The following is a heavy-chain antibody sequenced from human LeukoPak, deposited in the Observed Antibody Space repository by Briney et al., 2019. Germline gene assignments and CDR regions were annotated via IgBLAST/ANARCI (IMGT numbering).Heavy chain of an antibody. CDR1: GYTFTNYG. CDR3: ATTLGATWGAFDI. J-gene: IGHJ3*02. D-gene: IGHD1-26*01. Sequence: ASVKVSCKASGYTFTNYGIGWVRQAPGQGLEWMGWISTYNGNTNYAQQLQGRVTVTTDTSTSTAYMELGSLRSDDTAVYYCATTLGATWGAFDIWGQGTMVTVSS. CDR2: ISTYNGNT. V-gene: IGHV1-18*01.